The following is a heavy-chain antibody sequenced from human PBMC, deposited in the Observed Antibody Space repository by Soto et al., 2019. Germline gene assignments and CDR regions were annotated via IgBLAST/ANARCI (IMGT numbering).Heavy chain of an antibody. D-gene: IGHD1-1*01. CDR1: GYTFTSYD. CDR2: MNPNTGNS. V-gene: IGHV1-8*01. J-gene: IGHJ4*02. Sequence: ASVKVSCKASGYTFTSYDIYWVRQATGQGLEWMGWMNPNTGNSGYAQKFQGRVTMTSDTSISTAHMELSSLRSEDTAVYYCVRRAETNGWNGFGADKYYFDFWGQGTLVTAPQ. CDR3: VRRAETNGWNGFGADKYYFDF.